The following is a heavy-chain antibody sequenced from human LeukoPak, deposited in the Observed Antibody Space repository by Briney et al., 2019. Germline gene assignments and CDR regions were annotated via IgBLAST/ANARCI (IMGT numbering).Heavy chain of an antibody. J-gene: IGHJ3*02. V-gene: IGHV3-48*01. CDR1: GFTFTIFG. CDR3: ARTYDFGRGPPGDAFDN. D-gene: IGHD3-3*01. Sequence: GGSLRLSCAASGFTFTIFGLNWVRQAPGKVPEWVSYIDARSGITYYADPVQGRFTISRDNAQESVFLQMNSLRADDTAVYYCARTYDFGRGPPGDAFDNWGPGTLVTVSS. CDR2: IDARSGIT.